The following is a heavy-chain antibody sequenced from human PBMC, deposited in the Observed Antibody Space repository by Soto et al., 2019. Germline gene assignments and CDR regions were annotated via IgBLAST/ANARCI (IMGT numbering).Heavy chain of an antibody. Sequence: EVQLVESGGGLVQPGGSLRVSCAASGFTFTSYWMNWVRQAPGKGLEWVANIKEDGSAIYYLDSVKGRFTISRDNAKNSLYLQMNSLIAEDTAVYYCAREDFYRFDYWGQGNLVTVSS. V-gene: IGHV3-7*01. CDR1: GFTFTSYW. CDR2: IKEDGSAI. J-gene: IGHJ4*02. CDR3: AREDFYRFDY.